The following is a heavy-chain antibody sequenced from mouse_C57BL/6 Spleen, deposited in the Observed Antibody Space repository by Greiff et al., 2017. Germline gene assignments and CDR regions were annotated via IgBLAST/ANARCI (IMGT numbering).Heavy chain of an antibody. Sequence: EVMLVESEGGLVQPGSSMKLSCTASGFTFSDYYMAWVRQVPEKGLEWVANINYDGSSTYYLDSLKSRFIISRDNAKNILYLQMSSLKSEDTATYYCARGRATTVVAGSAMDYWGQGTSVTVSS. D-gene: IGHD1-1*01. V-gene: IGHV5-16*01. J-gene: IGHJ4*01. CDR3: ARGRATTVVAGSAMDY. CDR1: GFTFSDYY. CDR2: INYDGSST.